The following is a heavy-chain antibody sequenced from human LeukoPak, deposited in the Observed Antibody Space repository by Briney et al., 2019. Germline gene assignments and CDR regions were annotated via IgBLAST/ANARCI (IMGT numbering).Heavy chain of an antibody. CDR1: GGSFSGYY. J-gene: IGHJ4*02. CDR3: ARSLRYFDWLANEFDY. Sequence: SETLSLTCAVYGGSFSGYYWSWIRQPPGKGLEWIGEINHSGSTNYNPSLKSRVTTSVDTSKNQFSLKLSSVTAADTAVYYCARSLRYFDWLANEFDYWGQGTLVTVSS. D-gene: IGHD3-9*01. CDR2: INHSGST. V-gene: IGHV4-34*01.